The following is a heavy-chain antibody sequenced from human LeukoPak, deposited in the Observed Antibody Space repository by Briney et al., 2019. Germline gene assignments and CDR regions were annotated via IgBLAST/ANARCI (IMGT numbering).Heavy chain of an antibody. CDR1: GFTFSSYS. CDR2: ISSSSSTI. V-gene: IGHV3-48*04. J-gene: IGHJ4*02. CDR3: ASEQPFFHY. Sequence: GASLRLSCAAPGFTFSSYSMNWVRQAPGKELEWVSYISSSSSTIYYADSVKGRFTISRDNAKNSLYLQMNSLRAEDTAVYDCASEQPFFHYWGQGTLVTVSS. D-gene: IGHD6-13*01.